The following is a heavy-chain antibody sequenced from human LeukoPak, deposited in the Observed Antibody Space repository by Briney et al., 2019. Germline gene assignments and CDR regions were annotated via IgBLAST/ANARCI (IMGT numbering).Heavy chain of an antibody. Sequence: SQTLSLTCGVSGGSISSGIRWSWVRQPPGKGLEWIGEIHHEGSTKYSPSLKSRVTISVDKSKNQFSLKLNSVTAADTAVYYCTAQGGWYIDYWGQGTLSPSPQ. D-gene: IGHD6-19*01. V-gene: IGHV4/OR15-8*01. CDR2: IHHEGST. CDR3: TAQGGWYIDY. CDR1: GGSISSGIR. J-gene: IGHJ4*02.